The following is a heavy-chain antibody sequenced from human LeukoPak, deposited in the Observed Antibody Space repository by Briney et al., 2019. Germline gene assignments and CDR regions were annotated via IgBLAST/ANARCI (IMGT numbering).Heavy chain of an antibody. CDR2: IIPIFGTA. D-gene: IGHD4-17*01. Sequence: GSSVKVSFKSSGGTFISYAISWVRQAPGQGLEWMGGIIPIFGTANYSQKFQGRVTITADKSTSTAYMELSSLRSEDTAVYYCASWQMTTVTTLAFDIWGQGTMVTVSS. CDR1: GGTFISYA. CDR3: ASWQMTTVTTLAFDI. V-gene: IGHV1-69*06. J-gene: IGHJ3*02.